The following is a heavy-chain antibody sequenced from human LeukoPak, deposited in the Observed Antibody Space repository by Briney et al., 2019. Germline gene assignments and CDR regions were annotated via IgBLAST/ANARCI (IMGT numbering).Heavy chain of an antibody. CDR3: ATSGNYYLKY. CDR1: GFTFSTNT. V-gene: IGHV3-21*01. D-gene: IGHD1-26*01. Sequence: PGGSLRLSCAASGFTFSTNTMNWVRQAPGKGLEWVSSISSSSNYRYHADSVKGRFIISRDNAKNALSLQMNSLRDEDTAVYYCATSGNYYLKYWGQGTLVTVSS. J-gene: IGHJ4*02. CDR2: ISSSSNYR.